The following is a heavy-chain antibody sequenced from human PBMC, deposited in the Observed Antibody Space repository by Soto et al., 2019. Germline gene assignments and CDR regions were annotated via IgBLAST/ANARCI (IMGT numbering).Heavy chain of an antibody. CDR1: GFTFSSYG. Sequence: QVQLVESGGGVVQPGRSLRLSCGASGFTFSSYGMHWVRQAPGKGLEWVAVISYDGSNKYYADSVKGRFTISRDNSKNTLYLQMNSLRAEDTAVYYCAKNLRGYSYGDPHFDYWGQGTLVTVSS. CDR3: AKNLRGYSYGDPHFDY. D-gene: IGHD5-18*01. CDR2: ISYDGSNK. J-gene: IGHJ4*02. V-gene: IGHV3-30*18.